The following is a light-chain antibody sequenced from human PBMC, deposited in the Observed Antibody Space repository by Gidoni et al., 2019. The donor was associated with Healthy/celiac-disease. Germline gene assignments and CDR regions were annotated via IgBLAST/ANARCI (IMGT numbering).Light chain of an antibody. Sequence: DIQMTQSPSSLSASVGDRVTITCRASQSISSYLNWYQQKPGKAPKLLIYAASSLQSGVPSRFSGSGSGTDFTLTISSLQPEDFATYYCQQSSQTFGQETKVEIK. CDR2: AAS. CDR3: QQSSQT. CDR1: QSISSY. J-gene: IGKJ1*01. V-gene: IGKV1-39*01.